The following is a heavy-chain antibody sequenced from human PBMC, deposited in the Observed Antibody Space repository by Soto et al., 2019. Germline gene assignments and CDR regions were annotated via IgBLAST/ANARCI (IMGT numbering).Heavy chain of an antibody. CDR1: GFTFSSYS. J-gene: IGHJ3*02. V-gene: IGHV3-48*02. CDR3: ASETYYYDSSGYPI. Sequence: GGSLRLSCAASGFTFSSYSMNWVRQAPGKGLEWVSYISSSSSTIYYADSVKGRFTISRDNAKNSLYLQMNSLRDEDTAVYYCASETYYYDSSGYPIWGQGTMVTVSS. CDR2: ISSSSSTI. D-gene: IGHD3-22*01.